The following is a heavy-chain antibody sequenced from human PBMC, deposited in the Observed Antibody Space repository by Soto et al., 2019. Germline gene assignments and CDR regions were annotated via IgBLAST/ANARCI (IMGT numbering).Heavy chain of an antibody. CDR2: ISAGGRDT. CDR1: GFSFSSFG. V-gene: IGHV3-23*01. J-gene: IGHJ4*02. Sequence: EAHLLESGGDLVQPGGSLRLSCAVSGFSFSSFGMSWVRQVPGKGLEWVSGISAGGRDTYYIDSVKGRFTISRDNSKSTLYLQMSGLRGDDTAVYYCASNSATHDYWGQGTLVTVSS. CDR3: ASNSATHDY.